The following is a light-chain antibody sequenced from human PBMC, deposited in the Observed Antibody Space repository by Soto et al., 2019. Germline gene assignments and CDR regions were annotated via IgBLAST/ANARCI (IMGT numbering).Light chain of an antibody. CDR3: QQYNSYLYT. CDR1: QSISSW. J-gene: IGKJ2*01. CDR2: DAS. Sequence: DIQMTPSPSTLSASVGDRVTITCRASQSISSWLAWYQQKPGKAPKLLIYDASSLESGVPSRFSGSGSGTEFTLPISSLQPDDFASYYCQQYNSYLYTFGQGKKLEI. V-gene: IGKV1-5*01.